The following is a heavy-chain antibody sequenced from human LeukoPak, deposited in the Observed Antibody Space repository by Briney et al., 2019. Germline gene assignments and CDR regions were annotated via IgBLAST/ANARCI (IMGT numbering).Heavy chain of an antibody. J-gene: IGHJ4*02. D-gene: IGHD6-13*01. CDR2: ISYGGSNK. CDR1: GYTFSKYG. Sequence: GRSLRLSCAASGYTFSKYGMHWVRQAPGKGLEWVAVISYGGSNKYYADSVKGRFTISRDNSKNTLYLQMNSLRAEDTAVYYCAKGGAAAGTGDYWGQGTLVTVSS. CDR3: AKGGAAAGTGDY. V-gene: IGHV3-30*18.